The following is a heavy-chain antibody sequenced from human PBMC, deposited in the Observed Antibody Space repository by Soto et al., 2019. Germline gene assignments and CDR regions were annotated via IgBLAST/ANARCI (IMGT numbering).Heavy chain of an antibody. D-gene: IGHD3-22*01. Sequence: NPSETLSLTCTVSGGSISSSSYYWGWIRQPPGKGLEWIGSIYYSGSTNYNPSLKSRVTISVDTSKNQFSLKLSSVTAADTAVYYCARYYDSSGSLDYWGQGTLVTVSS. J-gene: IGHJ4*02. CDR1: GGSISSSSYY. V-gene: IGHV4-39*07. CDR3: ARYYDSSGSLDY. CDR2: IYYSGST.